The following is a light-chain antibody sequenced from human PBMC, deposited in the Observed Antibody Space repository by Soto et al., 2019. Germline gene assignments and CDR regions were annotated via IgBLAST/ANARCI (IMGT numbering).Light chain of an antibody. J-gene: IGKJ1*01. CDR1: QSVSSN. CDR3: QQYNNWPLT. CDR2: GAS. Sequence: EIVMTQSPATLSVSPGERATLSCRASQSVSSNLAWYQQKPGQAPRLLIYGASTLPTGIPSRFSGSGSGTDFTLTISSLQPEDFAVYYCQQYNNWPLTFGQGTKVDIK. V-gene: IGKV3-15*01.